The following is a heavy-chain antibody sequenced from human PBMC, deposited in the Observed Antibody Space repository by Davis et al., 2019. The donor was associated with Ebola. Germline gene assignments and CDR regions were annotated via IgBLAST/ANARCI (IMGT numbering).Heavy chain of an antibody. D-gene: IGHD6-19*01. V-gene: IGHV3-48*01. J-gene: IGHJ6*02. Sequence: GGSLRLSCAASGFTFSSYAMSWVRQAPGKGLEWVSYISSSSSTIYYADSVKGRFTISRDNAKNSLYLQMNSLRAEDTAVYYCARGHSSGWYSYYYGMDVWGQGTTVTVSS. CDR2: ISSSSSTI. CDR3: ARGHSSGWYSYYYGMDV. CDR1: GFTFSSYA.